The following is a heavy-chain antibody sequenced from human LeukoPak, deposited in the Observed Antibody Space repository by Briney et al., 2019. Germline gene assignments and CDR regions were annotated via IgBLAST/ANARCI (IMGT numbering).Heavy chain of an antibody. Sequence: ASVKVSCKASGYTFTSYGISWVRQAPGQGLEWIGLIIAYNGNTNYAQKLQGRVTMTTDTSTSTAYMELRSLRSDDTAVYYCARVLDFWSGYYYYYYMDVWGKGTTVTVSS. V-gene: IGHV1-18*01. J-gene: IGHJ6*03. D-gene: IGHD3-3*01. CDR3: ARVLDFWSGYYYYYYMDV. CDR1: GYTFTSYG. CDR2: IIAYNGNT.